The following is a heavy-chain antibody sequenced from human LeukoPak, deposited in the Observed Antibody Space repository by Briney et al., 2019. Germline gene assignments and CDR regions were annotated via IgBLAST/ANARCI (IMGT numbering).Heavy chain of an antibody. Sequence: GGSLRLSCAASGFTFDDYAMHWVRQAPGKGLEWVSGISWNSGSIGYADSVKGRFTISRDNAKNSLYLQMNSLRAEDTTLYYCAKGLGIVVVPAAMAFDPWGQGTLVTVSS. V-gene: IGHV3-9*01. D-gene: IGHD2-2*01. J-gene: IGHJ5*02. CDR2: ISWNSGSI. CDR3: AKGLGIVVVPAAMAFDP. CDR1: GFTFDDYA.